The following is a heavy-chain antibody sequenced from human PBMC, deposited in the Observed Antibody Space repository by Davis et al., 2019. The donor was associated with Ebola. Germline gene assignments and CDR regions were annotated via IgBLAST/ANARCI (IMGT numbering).Heavy chain of an antibody. J-gene: IGHJ4*02. CDR2: IWYDGSNK. CDR1: GFTFSSYG. Sequence: GESLKISCAASGFTFSSYGMHWVRQAPGKGLEWVAVIWYDGSNKYYADSVKGRFTISRDNSKNTLYLQMNSLRVEDTAVYYCARDPQWLVGFGFDYWGQGTLVTVSS. D-gene: IGHD6-19*01. V-gene: IGHV3-33*08. CDR3: ARDPQWLVGFGFDY.